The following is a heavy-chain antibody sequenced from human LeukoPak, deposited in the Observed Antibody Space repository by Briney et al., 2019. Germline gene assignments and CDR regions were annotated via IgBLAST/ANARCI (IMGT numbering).Heavy chain of an antibody. CDR3: ARGSSRAFDY. D-gene: IGHD2-2*01. CDR1: GFTFSSYW. V-gene: IGHV3-53*01. Sequence: PGGSLRLSCAASGFTFSSYWMHWVRQAPGKGLEWVSVIYSGGTTNHADSVKGRFTVSRDNSKNTLYLQMNSLRAEDTAVYFCARGSSRAFDYWGQGTLVTVSS. CDR2: IYSGGTT. J-gene: IGHJ4*02.